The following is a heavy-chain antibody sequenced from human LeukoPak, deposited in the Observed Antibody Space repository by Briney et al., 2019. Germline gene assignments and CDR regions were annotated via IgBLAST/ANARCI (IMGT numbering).Heavy chain of an antibody. V-gene: IGHV3-23*01. CDR1: GFTFSSYA. J-gene: IGHJ4*02. Sequence: GGSLRLSCAASGFTFSSYAMSWVRQAPGKGLEWVSAISGSGGGTYYADSVKGRFTISRDNSKNTLYLQMNSLRAEDTAVYYCAKGVAVRGVIIDLSHPFDYWGQGTLVTVSS. CDR3: AKGVAVRGVIIDLSHPFDY. D-gene: IGHD3-10*01. CDR2: ISGSGGGT.